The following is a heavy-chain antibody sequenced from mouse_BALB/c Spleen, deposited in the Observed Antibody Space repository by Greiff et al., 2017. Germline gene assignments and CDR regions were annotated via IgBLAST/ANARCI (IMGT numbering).Heavy chain of an antibody. J-gene: IGHJ4*01. D-gene: IGHD2-3*01. V-gene: IGHV5-9-3*01. CDR2: ISSGGSYT. Sequence: EVKLVESGGGLVKPGGSLKLSCAASGFTFSSYAMSWVRQTPEKRLEWVATISSGGSYTYYPDSVKGRFTISRDNAKNTLYLQMSSLKSEDTAMYYCARHPGDGYYLYYAMDYWGQGTSVTVSS. CDR1: GFTFSSYA. CDR3: ARHPGDGYYLYYAMDY.